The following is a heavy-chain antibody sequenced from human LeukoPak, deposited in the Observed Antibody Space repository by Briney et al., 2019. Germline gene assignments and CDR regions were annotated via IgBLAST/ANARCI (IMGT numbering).Heavy chain of an antibody. CDR1: GFTFTSDA. D-gene: IGHD2-2*01. V-gene: IGHV3-53*01. CDR3: AREVISTPSYFDY. Sequence: GSLRLSCVASGFTFTSDAMNWVRRAPGKGLEWVSFIHRDDKTYYADSVKGRFTMSRDSSKNTLYLQMNSLGADDTAVYYCAREVISTPSYFDYWGQGILVTVSS. CDR2: IHRDDKT. J-gene: IGHJ4*02.